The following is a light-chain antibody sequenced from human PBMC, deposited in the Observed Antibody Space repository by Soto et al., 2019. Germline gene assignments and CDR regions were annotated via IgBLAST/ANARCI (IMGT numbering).Light chain of an antibody. Sequence: QSALTQPASVSGSPGQSITISCTGTSSGIGDYNYVSWYQQHPGKAPKLIIYEVSNRPSGVSNRFSGSKSGNTASLTISGLQAEDEADYYCSSYTSTLSPYVFGTGTKLTVL. V-gene: IGLV2-14*01. CDR1: SSGIGDYNY. CDR3: SSYTSTLSPYV. J-gene: IGLJ1*01. CDR2: EVS.